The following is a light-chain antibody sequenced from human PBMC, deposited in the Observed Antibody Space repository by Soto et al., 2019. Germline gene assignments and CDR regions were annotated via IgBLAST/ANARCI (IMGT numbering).Light chain of an antibody. CDR1: QTISNS. J-gene: IGKJ1*01. CDR2: GAS. CDR3: QESHAFLWGT. V-gene: IGKV1-39*01. Sequence: DIQMTQSPSSLSASVGDRVTITCRATQTISNSLNWYQQRPGKAPNLLIYGASTLQGGVPSRFSGGGSGTDFTLTINSLPPEDSATYFCQESHAFLWGTFGQGTKVDIK.